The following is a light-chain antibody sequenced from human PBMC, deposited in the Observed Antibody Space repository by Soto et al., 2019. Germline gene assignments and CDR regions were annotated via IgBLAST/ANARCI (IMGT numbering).Light chain of an antibody. V-gene: IGKV3-20*01. Sequence: EIVLTQSPGTLSLSPGERATLSCRASQTINTNYVAWYQQKPGQAPRLLIYGASNRATGIPDRFSGSGSGTDFTLTISRLEPEDFAVYYCQLYGSPWTFGQGTKVEIK. J-gene: IGKJ1*01. CDR2: GAS. CDR1: QTINTNY. CDR3: QLYGSPWT.